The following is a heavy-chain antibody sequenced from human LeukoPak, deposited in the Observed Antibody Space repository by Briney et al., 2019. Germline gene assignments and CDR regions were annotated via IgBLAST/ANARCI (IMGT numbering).Heavy chain of an antibody. CDR2: ILYDGSNK. D-gene: IGHD6-13*01. Sequence: GRSLRLSCAASGFTFSSYGMHWGREAPGKGLEWVAVILYDGSNKYYEDSMKGPFTISRDNSKNTLYLQMNSLRAEDTAVYYCAKDLTAAAGRNWFDPWGQGTLVTVSS. CDR1: GFTFSSYG. J-gene: IGHJ5*02. V-gene: IGHV3-30*18. CDR3: AKDLTAAAGRNWFDP.